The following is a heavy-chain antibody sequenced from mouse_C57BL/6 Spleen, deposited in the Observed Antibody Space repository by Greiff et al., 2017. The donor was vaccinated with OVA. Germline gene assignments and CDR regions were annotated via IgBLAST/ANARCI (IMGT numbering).Heavy chain of an antibody. CDR2: IDPADSYT. Sequence: QVQLQQSGAELVMPGASVKLSCKASGYTFTSYWMHWVKQRPGQGLEWIGEIDPADSYTNYNQKFKGKSTLTVDKSSSTAYMQLSSLTSEDSAVYYCARMGEEDDYDVLYFDYWGQGTTLTVSS. V-gene: IGHV1-69*01. J-gene: IGHJ2*01. CDR3: ARMGEEDDYDVLYFDY. D-gene: IGHD2-4*01. CDR1: GYTFTSYW.